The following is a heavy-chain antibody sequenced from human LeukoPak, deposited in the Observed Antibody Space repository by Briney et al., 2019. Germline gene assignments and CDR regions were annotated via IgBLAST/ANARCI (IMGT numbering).Heavy chain of an antibody. Sequence: PGGSLRLSCAASGFTVSSNYMSWDRQAPGKGLEWVSVIYSGGSTYYADSVKGRFTISRHNSKNTLYLQMNSLRAEDTAVYYCARLDVDTAFDYWGQGTLVTVSS. V-gene: IGHV3-53*04. CDR2: IYSGGST. J-gene: IGHJ4*02. CDR3: ARLDVDTAFDY. D-gene: IGHD5-18*01. CDR1: GFTVSSNY.